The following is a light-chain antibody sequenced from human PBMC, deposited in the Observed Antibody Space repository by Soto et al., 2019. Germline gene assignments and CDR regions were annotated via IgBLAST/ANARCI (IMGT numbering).Light chain of an antibody. J-gene: IGLJ1*01. V-gene: IGLV2-11*01. CDR2: DVS. CDR3: CSYAGSYTLYV. Sequence: QSALTQPRSVSGSPGQSVTISCTGTSSDVGGYNYVSWYQQHPGTAPKLMIYDVSMRPSGVPDRFSGSKSGNTASLTISGLQAEDEADYYCCSYAGSYTLYVSGTGTKLTVL. CDR1: SSDVGGYNY.